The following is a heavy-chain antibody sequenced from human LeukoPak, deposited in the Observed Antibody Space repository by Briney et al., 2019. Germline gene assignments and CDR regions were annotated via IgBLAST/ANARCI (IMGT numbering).Heavy chain of an antibody. D-gene: IGHD2-15*01. Sequence: KRSGPAGGATFRESVLDWVGEAPGKKLEWLGRVRHKFRSYSTEYAASVKGRFTISRDDSQNSVLLQMSSLRTEDTAVYYCARGDSGRGKEYYYGADVWGQGTTVTVSS. V-gene: IGHV3-72*01. CDR3: ARGDSGRGKEYYYGADV. J-gene: IGHJ6*02. CDR1: GATFRESV. CDR2: VRHKFRSYST.